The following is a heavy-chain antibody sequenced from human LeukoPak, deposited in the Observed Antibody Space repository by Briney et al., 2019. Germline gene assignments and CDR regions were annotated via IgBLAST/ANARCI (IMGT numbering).Heavy chain of an antibody. CDR3: ARGSHDTIRGVFDI. CDR2: IHYTGTT. V-gene: IGHV4-4*02. CDR1: GGSISGDYW. J-gene: IGHJ3*02. Sequence: SGTLSLTCAVSGGSISGDYWWSWVRQPPGKGLEYIGEIHYTGTTNYNPSLKSRVTISLDKSKNQFSLNLNSVTAADTAVFYCARGSHDTIRGVFDIWGQGTMVTVSS. D-gene: IGHD3-10*01.